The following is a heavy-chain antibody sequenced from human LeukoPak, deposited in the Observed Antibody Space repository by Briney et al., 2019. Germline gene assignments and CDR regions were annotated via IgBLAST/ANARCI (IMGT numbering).Heavy chain of an antibody. CDR2: IYYSGST. V-gene: IGHV4-59*12. CDR3: ARDLDYSLNWFDP. J-gene: IGHJ5*02. Sequence: PSETLSLTCTVSGGSISSYYWSWIRQPPGKGLEWIGYIYYSGSTNYNPSLKSRVTMSVDTSKNQFSLKLSSVTAADTAVYYCARDLDYSLNWFDPWGQGTLVTVSS. CDR1: GGSISSYY. D-gene: IGHD4-11*01.